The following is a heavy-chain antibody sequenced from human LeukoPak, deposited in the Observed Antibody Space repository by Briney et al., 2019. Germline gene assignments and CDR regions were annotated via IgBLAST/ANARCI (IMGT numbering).Heavy chain of an antibody. CDR1: GFXVSSRH. V-gene: IGHV3-66*01. D-gene: IGHD3-22*01. J-gene: IGHJ5*02. CDR2: IYSGGGT. CDR3: ARDLYSSGP. Sequence: PGGSLRLSCAASGFXVSSRHISWVRQAPGKGLEWVSVIYSGGGTNYADSVKGRFTISRDNSKNTLYLQLNSLRAEDTAVYYCARDLYSSGPWGQGTPVTVSS.